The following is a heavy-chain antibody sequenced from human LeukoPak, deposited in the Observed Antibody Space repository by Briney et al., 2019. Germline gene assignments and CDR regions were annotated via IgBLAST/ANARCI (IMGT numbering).Heavy chain of an antibody. Sequence: GGSLRLSCAASGFTVSSNYMSWVRQAPGKGLEWVSYISSSGSTIYYADSVKGRFTISRDNAKNSLYLQMNSLRAEDTAVYYCARDRPYYYDSSGYLGYWGQGTLVTVSS. CDR2: ISSSGSTI. V-gene: IGHV3-11*04. CDR1: GFTVSSNY. CDR3: ARDRPYYYDSSGYLGY. D-gene: IGHD3-22*01. J-gene: IGHJ4*02.